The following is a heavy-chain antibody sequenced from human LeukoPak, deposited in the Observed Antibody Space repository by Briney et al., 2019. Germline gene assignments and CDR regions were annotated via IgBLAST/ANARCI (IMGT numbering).Heavy chain of an antibody. CDR1: GFTFSSYA. CDR3: AKGKYSGYDIDY. D-gene: IGHD5-12*01. J-gene: IGHJ4*02. Sequence: GGSLRLSCAASGFTFSSYAMSWVRQAPGKGLEWVSAISGSGGSTYYADSVKGRFTISRDNSKNMLYLQMNSLRAEDTAVYYCAKGKYSGYDIDYWGQGTLVTVSS. CDR2: ISGSGGST. V-gene: IGHV3-23*01.